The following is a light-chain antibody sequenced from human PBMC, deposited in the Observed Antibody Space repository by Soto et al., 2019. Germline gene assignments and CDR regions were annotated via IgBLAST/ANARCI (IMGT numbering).Light chain of an antibody. CDR3: QQCSSYSK. Sequence: DIQMTQSPSILSASVGDRVTITCRASQSINTWLAWYQQKPGKAPNLLIYQTSKLERGVPSRFSGSGSGTEFTLTISSLQPDEFATYFCQQCSSYSKIGQGTQVESK. CDR1: QSINTW. CDR2: QTS. J-gene: IGKJ1*01. V-gene: IGKV1-5*03.